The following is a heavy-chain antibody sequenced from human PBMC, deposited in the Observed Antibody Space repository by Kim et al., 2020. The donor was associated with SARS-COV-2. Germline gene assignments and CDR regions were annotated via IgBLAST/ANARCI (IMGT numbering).Heavy chain of an antibody. Sequence: ASVTVSCEASGYTFTGYYMHWVRQAPGQGLEWMGRINPNSGGTNYAQKFQGRVTMTRDTSISTAYMELSRLRSDDTVVYYCARGALLWFGELLSYDAFDICGQGTMVTVSS. D-gene: IGHD3-10*01. CDR3: ARGALLWFGELLSYDAFDI. CDR2: INPNSGGT. V-gene: IGHV1-2*05. CDR1: GYTFTGYY. J-gene: IGHJ3*02.